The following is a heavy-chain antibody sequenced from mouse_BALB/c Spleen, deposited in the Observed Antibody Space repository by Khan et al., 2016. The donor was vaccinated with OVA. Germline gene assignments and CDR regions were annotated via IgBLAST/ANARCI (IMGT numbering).Heavy chain of an antibody. CDR1: GYSITSDYA. D-gene: IGHD1-1*01. Sequence: EVQLQESGPGLVKPSQSLSLTCTVTGYSITSDYAWNWIRQFPGNKLEWMGFISYSGNTTYTPSLKSRISITRDTSKNQFFLQLNSVTTEDTATYDYAIVYGGNFDYWGQGTTLTVSS. J-gene: IGHJ2*01. V-gene: IGHV3-2*02. CDR3: AIVYGGNFDY. CDR2: ISYSGNT.